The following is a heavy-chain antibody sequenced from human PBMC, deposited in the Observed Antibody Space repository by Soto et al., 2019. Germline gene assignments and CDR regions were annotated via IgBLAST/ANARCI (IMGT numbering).Heavy chain of an antibody. J-gene: IGHJ4*02. CDR1: GATFSSYA. CDR2: IIPIFGTA. Sequence: SSVKVSCKASGATFSSYAISRVRQAPGQGLEWMGGIIPIFGTANYAQKFQGRVTITADESTSTAYMELSSLRSEDTAVYYCARGPYCGGDCYSDFSFWGQGTLVTVS. CDR3: ARGPYCGGDCYSDFSF. V-gene: IGHV1-69*13. D-gene: IGHD2-21*02.